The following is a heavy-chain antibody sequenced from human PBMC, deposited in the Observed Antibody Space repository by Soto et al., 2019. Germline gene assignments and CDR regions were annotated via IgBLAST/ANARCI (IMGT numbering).Heavy chain of an antibody. J-gene: IGHJ5*02. Sequence: QVQLVQSGAEVKKPGSSVKVSCKASGGTFSSYAISWVRQAPGQGLEWMGGIIPIFGTANYAQKFQGRVTIPADKSTSTAYMELSSLRSEDTAVYYCASDEPYYYDSSGYNNWFDPWGQGTLVTVSS. CDR3: ASDEPYYYDSSGYNNWFDP. V-gene: IGHV1-69*06. CDR1: GGTFSSYA. D-gene: IGHD3-22*01. CDR2: IIPIFGTA.